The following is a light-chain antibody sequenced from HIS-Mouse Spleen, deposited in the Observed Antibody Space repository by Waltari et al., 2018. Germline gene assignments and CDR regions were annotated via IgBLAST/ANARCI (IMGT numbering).Light chain of an antibody. CDR3: CSYAGSSTWV. CDR1: SSDVGGYNY. V-gene: IGLV2-14*03. CDR2: DVS. J-gene: IGLJ3*02. Sequence: QSALTQPASVSGSPGQSITISCTGTSSDVGGYNYVSWYQQHPGKAPKLMIYDVSNRPSGVSNRFSGSKSGNTAPLTISGLQAEDEADYYCCSYAGSSTWVFGGGTKLTVL.